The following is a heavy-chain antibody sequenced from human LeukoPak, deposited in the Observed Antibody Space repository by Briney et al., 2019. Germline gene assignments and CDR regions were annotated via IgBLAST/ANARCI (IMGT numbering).Heavy chain of an antibody. CDR1: GDSVSSSSS. CDR2: TYYRSKWYN. CDR3: ARGGQGDGYSADEASDL. V-gene: IGHV6-1*01. J-gene: IGHJ3*01. Sequence: SQTLSLTCAISGDSVSSSSSWNWIRQSPSRGLEWLGRTYYRSKWYNDYVVPVKSRININPDTSKNQFSLQLNSVTPEDTAVYYCARGGQGDGYSADEASDLWGQGTMVTVS. D-gene: IGHD5-18*01.